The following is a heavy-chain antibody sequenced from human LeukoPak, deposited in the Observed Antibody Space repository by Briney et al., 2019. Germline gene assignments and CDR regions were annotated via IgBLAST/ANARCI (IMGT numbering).Heavy chain of an antibody. CDR2: IIPILNIP. Sequence: GASVKVSCKASGGTFSSDAFSWVRQAPGQGLEWMGRIIPILNIPNFAQKFEGRVTITADKSTTTVNMELRSLRSEDTAVYFCARDQPRAKFLDYRGQGTLVTVSS. J-gene: IGHJ4*02. CDR1: GGTFSSDA. V-gene: IGHV1-69*04. CDR3: ARDQPRAKFLDY.